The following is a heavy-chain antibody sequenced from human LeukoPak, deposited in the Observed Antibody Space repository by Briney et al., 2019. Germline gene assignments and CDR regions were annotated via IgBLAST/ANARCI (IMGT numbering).Heavy chain of an antibody. V-gene: IGHV4-31*03. D-gene: IGHD2-2*01. CDR1: GGSISSGGYY. J-gene: IGHJ5*02. Sequence: SETLSLTCTFSGGSISSGGYYWSWIRQHPGKGLEWIGYIYYSGSTYYNPSLKSRVTISVDTSKNQFSLKLSSVTAADTAVYYCARETIGRYCSSTSCYWWFDPWGQGTLVTVSS. CDR3: ARETIGRYCSSTSCYWWFDP. CDR2: IYYSGST.